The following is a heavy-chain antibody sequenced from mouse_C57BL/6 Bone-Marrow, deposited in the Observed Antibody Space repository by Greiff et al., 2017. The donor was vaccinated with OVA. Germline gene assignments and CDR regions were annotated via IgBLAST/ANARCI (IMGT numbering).Heavy chain of an antibody. Sequence: EVQGVESGGGLVQPGGSLSLSCAASGFTFTDYYMSWVRQPPGKALEWLGFIRNKANGYTTEYSASVKGRFTISRDNSQSILYLQMNALRAEDSAIYYCARYYDGTFAYWGQGTLVTVSA. CDR2: IRNKANGYTT. D-gene: IGHD1-1*01. V-gene: IGHV7-3*01. CDR1: GFTFTDYY. CDR3: ARYYDGTFAY. J-gene: IGHJ3*01.